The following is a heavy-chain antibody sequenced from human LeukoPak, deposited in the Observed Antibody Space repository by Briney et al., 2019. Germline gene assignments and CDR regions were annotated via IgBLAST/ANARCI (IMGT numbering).Heavy chain of an antibody. D-gene: IGHD2-8*01. Sequence: PGRSLRLSCAASGFTFSDYYMSWIRQAPGKGLEWVSYISNTGSYINYADSVKGRFTFSRDNAKNSTYLQMNSLRAEDTAVYYCARGVSYVDYWGQGILVTVSS. V-gene: IGHV3-11*03. J-gene: IGHJ4*02. CDR3: ARGVSYVDY. CDR2: ISNTGSYI. CDR1: GFTFSDYY.